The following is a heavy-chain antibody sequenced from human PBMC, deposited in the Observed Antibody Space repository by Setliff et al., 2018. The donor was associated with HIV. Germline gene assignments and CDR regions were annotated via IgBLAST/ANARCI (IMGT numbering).Heavy chain of an antibody. CDR3: ARVVGADNWFDP. J-gene: IGHJ5*02. Sequence: GASVKVSCKASGYTFTTYSIHWVRQAPGQSLEWMGWINPNRGGTNYAQKFQGRVTMTRDTSISTGYMELTRLRSDDTAVYYCARVVGADNWFDPWGQGTLVTVSS. CDR1: GYTFTTYS. CDR2: INPNRGGT. V-gene: IGHV1-2*02. D-gene: IGHD1-26*01.